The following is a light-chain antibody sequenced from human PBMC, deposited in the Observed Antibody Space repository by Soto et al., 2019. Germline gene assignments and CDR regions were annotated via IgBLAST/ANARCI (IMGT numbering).Light chain of an antibody. V-gene: IGKV1-12*02. CDR2: AAS. Sequence: DLQMTQSPSSVSASVGDSVTITCRASQDVSSWLAWYQQKPGKAPKLLIYAASSLQSGVPLRFSGGRSGTVFSLTISTLQTEDFATYYCQQGKSFPLTFGGGTRLEI. CDR1: QDVSSW. J-gene: IGKJ5*01. CDR3: QQGKSFPLT.